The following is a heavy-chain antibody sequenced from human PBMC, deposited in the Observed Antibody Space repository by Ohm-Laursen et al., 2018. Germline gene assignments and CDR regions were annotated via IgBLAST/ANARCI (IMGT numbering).Heavy chain of an antibody. V-gene: IGHV1-8*01. CDR3: ARDGGYYCSSASCYPCYFDY. D-gene: IGHD2-2*01. J-gene: IGHJ4*02. CDR2: MNPNSGNT. Sequence: SSVKVSCKASGYTFTSYDINWVRQATGQGLEWMGWMNPNSGNTGYAQKFQGRVTMTRNTSISTAYMELSSLRSEDTAVYYCARDGGYYCSSASCYPCYFDYWGQGTLVAVSS. CDR1: GYTFTSYD.